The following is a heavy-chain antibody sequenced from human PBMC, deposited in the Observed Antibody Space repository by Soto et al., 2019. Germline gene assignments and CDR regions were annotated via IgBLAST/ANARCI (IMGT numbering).Heavy chain of an antibody. V-gene: IGHV3-30-3*01. J-gene: IGHJ4*02. CDR1: GFTFSSYA. Sequence: QVQLVESGGGVVQPGRSLRLSCAASGFTFSSYAMHWVRQAPGKGLEWVAVISYDGSNKYYADSVKGRFTISRDNSKNTLYLQMNSLRAEDTAVYYCARPPLPRIAAASFDYWGQGTLVTVSS. CDR3: ARPPLPRIAAASFDY. D-gene: IGHD6-13*01. CDR2: ISYDGSNK.